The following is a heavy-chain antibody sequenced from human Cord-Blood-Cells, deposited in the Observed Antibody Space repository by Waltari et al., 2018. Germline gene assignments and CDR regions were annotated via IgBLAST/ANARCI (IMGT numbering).Heavy chain of an antibody. D-gene: IGHD7-27*01. CDR2: FDPEDGET. J-gene: IGHJ3*02. Sequence: QVQLVQSGAEVKKPGASVKVSCKVSGYTLTELSMHWVRQAHGKGLEWMGGFDPEDGETIYAQKFQGRVTMTEDTSTDTAYMELSSLRSEDTAVYYCATPLWVWGGHPSSDAFDIWGQGTMVTVSS. CDR3: ATPLWVWGGHPSSDAFDI. V-gene: IGHV1-24*01. CDR1: GYTLTELS.